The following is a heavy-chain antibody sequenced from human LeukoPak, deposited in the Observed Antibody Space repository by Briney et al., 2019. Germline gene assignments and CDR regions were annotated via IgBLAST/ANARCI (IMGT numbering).Heavy chain of an antibody. CDR2: IIPIFGTA. CDR3: ARDFGDYGDCGAPFDY. D-gene: IGHD4-17*01. Sequence: SVKVSCKASGGTFSSYAISWVRQAPGQGLEWMGGIIPIFGTANYAQKFQGRVTITADESTSTAYMELSSLRSEDTAVYYCARDFGDYGDCGAPFDYWGQGTLVTVSS. V-gene: IGHV1-69*13. CDR1: GGTFSSYA. J-gene: IGHJ4*02.